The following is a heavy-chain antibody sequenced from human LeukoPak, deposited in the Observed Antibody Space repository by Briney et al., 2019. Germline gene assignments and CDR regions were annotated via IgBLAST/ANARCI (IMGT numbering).Heavy chain of an antibody. J-gene: IGHJ3*02. V-gene: IGHV4-59*12. CDR3: ARDSSGSSDI. Sequence: SETLSLTCTVSGGSISSFYWSWIRQPPGKGLEWIGYIYDTGSTNYNPSLKSRVTISVDTSKNQFSLKLNSVTAADTAVYYCARDSSGSSDIWGQGTMVTVSS. CDR1: GGSISSFY. CDR2: IYDTGST.